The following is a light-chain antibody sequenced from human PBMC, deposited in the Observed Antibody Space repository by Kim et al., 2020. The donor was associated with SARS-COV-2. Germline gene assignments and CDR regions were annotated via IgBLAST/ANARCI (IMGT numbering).Light chain of an antibody. CDR1: QSIRSW. V-gene: IGKV1-5*01. J-gene: IGKJ1*01. CDR3: QQYNSHSPSWT. CDR2: DAS. Sequence: DIQMTQSPSTLSASVGDRVTITCRASQSIRSWLAWYQQKPGKAPKVLIYDASSLESGVPSRFSGSGSGTEFTLTISSLQPDDFATYYCQQYNSHSPSWTFGQGTKV.